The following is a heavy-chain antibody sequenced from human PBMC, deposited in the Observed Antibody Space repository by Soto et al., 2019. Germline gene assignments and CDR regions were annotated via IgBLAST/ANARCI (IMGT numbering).Heavy chain of an antibody. CDR2: IYSGGST. J-gene: IGHJ5*02. CDR1: GFTVSSSY. V-gene: IGHV3-53*01. Sequence: GGSLRLSCAASGFTVSSSYMSWVRQAPGKGLEWVSVIYSGGSTYYADSVKGRFTISRDNSKNTLYLQMNSLRAEDTAVYYCARQISSVRWFDPWGQGTLVTVSS. D-gene: IGHD2-2*01. CDR3: ARQISSVRWFDP.